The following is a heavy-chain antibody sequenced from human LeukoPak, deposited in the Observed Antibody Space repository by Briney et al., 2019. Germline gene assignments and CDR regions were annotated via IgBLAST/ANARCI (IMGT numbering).Heavy chain of an antibody. J-gene: IGHJ5*01. Sequence: PGGSVRLSCAASGFTFSGYWMHWVRQAPGKGLVWVSRINSDGYSITYADSVKGRFTISRDNAKNTLYLQMNSLIAEDTAVYFCTRAGYSSGIDSCGQGTPVTVSS. CDR3: TRAGYSSGIDS. CDR2: INSDGYSI. CDR1: GFTFSGYW. V-gene: IGHV3-74*03. D-gene: IGHD6-19*01.